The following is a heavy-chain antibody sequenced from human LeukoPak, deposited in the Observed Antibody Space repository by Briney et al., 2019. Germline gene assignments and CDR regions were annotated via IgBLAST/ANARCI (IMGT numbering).Heavy chain of an antibody. J-gene: IGHJ4*02. D-gene: IGHD3-22*01. Sequence: SVTVSCKASGGTFSIYAISWVRQAPGQGLEWMGGIIPIFGTANYAQKFQGRVTITRDTSANTAYMELSSLRSEDTAVYYCARRDRRHFDYWGQGTLVTVSS. CDR1: GGTFSIYA. CDR2: IIPIFGTA. V-gene: IGHV1-69*05. CDR3: ARRDRRHFDY.